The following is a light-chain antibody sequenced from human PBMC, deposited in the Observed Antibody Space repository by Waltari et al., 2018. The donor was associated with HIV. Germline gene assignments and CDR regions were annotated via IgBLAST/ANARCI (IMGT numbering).Light chain of an antibody. CDR2: GAS. V-gene: IGKV3-20*01. J-gene: IGKJ1*01. CDR1: QTVSGAY. CDR3: QQYSNSPTT. Sequence: ETVLTQSPGTLSLSPGERATLSCTANQTVSGAYLAWCQVRPGQPPRLLIYGASRRASGTPDRFSGGGSGTDFTLTINRLEPEDFAVYYCQQYSNSPTTFGQGTRV.